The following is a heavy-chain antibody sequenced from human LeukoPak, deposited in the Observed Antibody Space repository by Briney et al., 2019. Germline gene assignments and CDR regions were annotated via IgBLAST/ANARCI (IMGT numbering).Heavy chain of an antibody. CDR3: ARETLTTSRWFDP. V-gene: IGHV4-30-4*01. J-gene: IGHJ5*02. CDR1: GGSISSGDYY. CDR2: IYYSGST. D-gene: IGHD4-17*01. Sequence: SQTLSLTCIVSGGSISSGDYYWSWIRQPPGKGLEWIGYIYYSGSTYYNPSLKSRVTISVDTSKNQFSLKLSSVTAADTAVYYCARETLTTSRWFDPWGQGTLVTVSS.